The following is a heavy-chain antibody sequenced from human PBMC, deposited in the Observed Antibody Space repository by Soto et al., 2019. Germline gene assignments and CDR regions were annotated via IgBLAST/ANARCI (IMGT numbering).Heavy chain of an antibody. D-gene: IGHD1-7*01. CDR2: FDPEDGET. Sequence: ASVKVSCKVSGYTLTELSMHWVRQAPGKGLEWMGGFDPEDGETIYAQKFQGRVTMTEDTSTDTAYMELSSLRSEDTAVYYCATMYNWNFEPWFDPWGQGTLVTVS. J-gene: IGHJ5*02. CDR1: GYTLTELS. CDR3: ATMYNWNFEPWFDP. V-gene: IGHV1-24*01.